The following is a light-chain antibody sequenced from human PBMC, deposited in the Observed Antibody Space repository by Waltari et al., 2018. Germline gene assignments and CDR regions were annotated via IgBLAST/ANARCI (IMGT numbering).Light chain of an antibody. J-gene: IGLJ2*01. CDR3: QAYDNSLSAVV. Sequence: QSVLTQPPSVSGAPGQRVTISCSGTTSNIGAGSDVHWYQQVPGTAPEFLIYGKTNRPSGVPDRFSGSKSGTSASLAITGLQAEDEAHYYCQAYDNSLSAVVFGGGTQLTVL. CDR2: GKT. CDR1: TSNIGAGSD. V-gene: IGLV1-40*01.